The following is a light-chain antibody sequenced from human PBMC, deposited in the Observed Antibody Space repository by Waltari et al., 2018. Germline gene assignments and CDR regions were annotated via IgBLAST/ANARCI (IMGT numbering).Light chain of an antibody. CDR1: QSVSRN. J-gene: IGKJ1*01. Sequence: EIVMTQSPATLSVSPGERATLARRARQSVSRNLAWYQQKPGQAPRLLIYGASTRATGIPARFSGSGSGTEFTLTISSLQSEDFAVYYCQQYNNWPPWTFGQGTKVEIK. V-gene: IGKV3-15*01. CDR3: QQYNNWPPWT. CDR2: GAS.